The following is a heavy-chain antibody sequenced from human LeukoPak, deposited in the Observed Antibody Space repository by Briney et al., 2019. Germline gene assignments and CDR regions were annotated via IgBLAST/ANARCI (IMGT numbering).Heavy chain of an antibody. D-gene: IGHD3-22*01. V-gene: IGHV1-2*02. J-gene: IGHJ4*02. CDR3: ARAPYDSSGYPLSFDY. CDR2: VNPNSGGT. Sequence: GASVKVSCKASGGTFSSYAISWVRQAPGQGLEWMGWVNPNSGGTNYAQKFQGRVTMTRDTSISTAYMELSRLRSDDTAVYYCARAPYDSSGYPLSFDYWGQGTLVTVSS. CDR1: GGTFSSYA.